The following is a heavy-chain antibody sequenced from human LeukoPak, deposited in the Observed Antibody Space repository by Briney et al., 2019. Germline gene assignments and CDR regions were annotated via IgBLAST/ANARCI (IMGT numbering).Heavy chain of an antibody. CDR1: GCTLSRYT. Sequence: PRVSLTLPRVASGCTLSRYTLLGVRQAPAKELAYVAAISSNGGSTYYANSVKGRFTISRDNSKNTLYLQMGSLRAEDIAVYYCARGPYNIVVPARTHFDYWGQGTLVSVPS. J-gene: IGHJ4*02. D-gene: IGHD2-2*01. CDR3: ARGPYNIVVPARTHFDY. CDR2: ISSNGGST. V-gene: IGHV3-64*01.